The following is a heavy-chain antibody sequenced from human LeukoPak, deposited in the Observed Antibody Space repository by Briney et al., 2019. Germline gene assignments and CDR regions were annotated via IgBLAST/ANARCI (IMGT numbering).Heavy chain of an antibody. CDR1: GGTFSSYA. V-gene: IGHV1-69*05. CDR2: IIPIFGTA. D-gene: IGHD1-26*01. CDR3: ARDRVLVGATPLDY. Sequence: SVKVSCRASGGTFSSYAISWVRQAPGRGLEWMGRIIPIFGTANYARKFQGRVTITTDESTSTAYMELSSLRSEDTAVYYCARDRVLVGATPLDYWGQGTLVTVSS. J-gene: IGHJ4*02.